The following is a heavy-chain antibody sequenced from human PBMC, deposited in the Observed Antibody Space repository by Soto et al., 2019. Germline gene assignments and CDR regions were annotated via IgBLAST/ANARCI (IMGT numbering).Heavy chain of an antibody. D-gene: IGHD6-6*01. CDR2: IIPIFGTA. CDR1: GSTYDSYA. J-gene: IGHJ4*02. Sequence: GTSVKVPRKDSGSTYDSYASRWVRPAPGQRLEWMGGIIPIFGTANYAQKFQGRVTITADESTSTAYMELSSLRSEDTAVYYCASDGLKYSSSDAGTYYFDYWGQGTLVTVSS. CDR3: ASDGLKYSSSDAGTYYFDY. V-gene: IGHV1-69*13.